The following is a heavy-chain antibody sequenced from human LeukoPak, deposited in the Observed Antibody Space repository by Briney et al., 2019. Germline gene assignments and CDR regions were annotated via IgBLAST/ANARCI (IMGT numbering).Heavy chain of an antibody. D-gene: IGHD2-15*01. Sequence: SETLSLTCTVSGGSISSYYWSWIRQPPGKGLEWIGEINHSGSTNYNPSLKSRVTISVDTSKNQFSLKLSSVTAADTAVYYCARENGYCSGGSCSSENWFDPWGQGTLVTVSS. CDR1: GGSISSYY. CDR2: INHSGST. J-gene: IGHJ5*02. CDR3: ARENGYCSGGSCSSENWFDP. V-gene: IGHV4-34*01.